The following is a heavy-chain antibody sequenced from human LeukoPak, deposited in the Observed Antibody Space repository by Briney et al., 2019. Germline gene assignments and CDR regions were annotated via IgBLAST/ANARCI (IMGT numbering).Heavy chain of an antibody. CDR2: ISSSSSYI. J-gene: IGHJ3*02. CDR1: GFTFSSYS. Sequence: PGGSLRLSCAASGFTFSSYSMNWVRQAPGKGLEWASSISSSSSYIYYADSVKGRFTISRDNAKNSLYLQMNSLRAEDTAVYYCARDLPIPLAARQQYDAFDIWGQGTMVTVSS. V-gene: IGHV3-21*01. CDR3: ARDLPIPLAARQQYDAFDI. D-gene: IGHD6-6*01.